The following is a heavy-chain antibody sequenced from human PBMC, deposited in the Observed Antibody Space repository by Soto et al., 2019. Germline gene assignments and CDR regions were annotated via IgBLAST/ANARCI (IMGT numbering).Heavy chain of an antibody. Sequence: ASVKVSCKASGYTFTICGISWVRQAPGQGLEWMGWISAYNGNTNYAQKLQGRVTMTTDTSTSTAYMELRSLRSDDTAVYYCARDSDRPYYYDSSGYSAGEYFQHWGQGTLVTVSS. D-gene: IGHD3-22*01. CDR3: ARDSDRPYYYDSSGYSAGEYFQH. CDR1: GYTFTICG. CDR2: ISAYNGNT. V-gene: IGHV1-18*01. J-gene: IGHJ1*01.